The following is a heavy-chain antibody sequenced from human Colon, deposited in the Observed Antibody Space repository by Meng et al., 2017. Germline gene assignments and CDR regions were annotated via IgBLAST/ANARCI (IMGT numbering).Heavy chain of an antibody. D-gene: IGHD6-13*01. Sequence: ASVKVSCKASGYTFPDYWLHWVRRAPGQGLEWMGRINPKSGDTHYAQRFQGRVTMTGDTSISTAYMELSGLRSDDTAMYYCARDEDISAARKLFGNYWGQGTLVTVSS. CDR2: INPKSGDT. V-gene: IGHV1-2*06. J-gene: IGHJ4*02. CDR1: GYTFPDYW. CDR3: ARDEDISAARKLFGNY.